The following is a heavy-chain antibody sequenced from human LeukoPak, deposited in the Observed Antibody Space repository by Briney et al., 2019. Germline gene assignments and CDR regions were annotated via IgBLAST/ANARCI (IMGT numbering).Heavy chain of an antibody. V-gene: IGHV3-20*04. J-gene: IGHJ6*03. CDR1: GFTFDDFA. CDR3: ARDARYCSGGSCLYYMDV. D-gene: IGHD2-15*01. Sequence: RPGGSLRLSCEASGFTFDDFAMSWVRQPPGKGLEWVSAISWNGGNTFYADSVKGQFTTSRDNAKNSLYLQMSSLTAEDTALYYCARDARYCSGGSCLYYMDVWGEGTTVTVSS. CDR2: ISWNGGNT.